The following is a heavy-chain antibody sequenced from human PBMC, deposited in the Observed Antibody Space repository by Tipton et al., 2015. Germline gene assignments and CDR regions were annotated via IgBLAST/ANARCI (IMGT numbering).Heavy chain of an antibody. D-gene: IGHD6-19*01. CDR1: GFTFDDYA. CDR2: ISWNSGSI. CDR3: AKDVYASSGWDYYYHYYGMDV. V-gene: IGHV3-9*01. Sequence: SLRLSCAASGFTFDDYAMHWARQAPGKGLEWVSGISWNSGSIGYADSVKGRFTISRDNAKNSLYLQMNSLRAEDTALYYCAKDVYASSGWDYYYHYYGMDVWGQGTTVTVSS. J-gene: IGHJ6*02.